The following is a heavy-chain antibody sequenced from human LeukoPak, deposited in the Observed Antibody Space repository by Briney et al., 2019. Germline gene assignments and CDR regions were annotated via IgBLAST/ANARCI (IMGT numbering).Heavy chain of an antibody. D-gene: IGHD5-18*01. CDR3: AXHSSEYSYDF. J-gene: IGHJ4*02. CDR2: ISYTGST. Sequence: PSETLSLTCTVSGGSISSYYWSWIRQPPGKGLEWIGYISYTGSTNYNPSLKSRVTISVDTSKNQFSLKLGSVTAADTAVYYCAXHSSEYSYDFWGQGTLVTVSS. CDR1: GGSISSYY. V-gene: IGHV4-59*08.